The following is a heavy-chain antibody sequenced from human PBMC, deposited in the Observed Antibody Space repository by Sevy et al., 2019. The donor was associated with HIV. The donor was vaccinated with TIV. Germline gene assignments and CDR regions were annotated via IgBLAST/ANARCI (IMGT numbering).Heavy chain of an antibody. D-gene: IGHD2-8*01. V-gene: IGHV3-23*01. CDR3: AREGCTKPHDY. Sequence: GGSLRLSCAASGFTFSKYSMSWVRQPPGKGLEWVSTLSLGCGEINYEDSVKGRFTNSRDNSKSSVYLQMNNLRPEDTAVYYCAREGCTKPHDYWGQGTLVTVSS. J-gene: IGHJ4*02. CDR2: LSLGCGEI. CDR1: GFTFSKYS.